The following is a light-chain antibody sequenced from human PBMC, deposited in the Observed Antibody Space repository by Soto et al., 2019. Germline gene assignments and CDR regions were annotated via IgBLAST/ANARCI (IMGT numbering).Light chain of an antibody. Sequence: EIVLTQSPATLSLSPGERATLSCRASQSIGSYLAWYQQKPGRAPRLLIYDASNRATGIPPRFSGGGSWTDFALTISTLEPEDFAVYYCQQRSNWPWTFGQGTKVEIK. V-gene: IGKV3-11*01. CDR2: DAS. J-gene: IGKJ1*01. CDR1: QSIGSY. CDR3: QQRSNWPWT.